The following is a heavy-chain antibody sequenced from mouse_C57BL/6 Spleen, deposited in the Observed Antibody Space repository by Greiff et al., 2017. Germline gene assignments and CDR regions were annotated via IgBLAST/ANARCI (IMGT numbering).Heavy chain of an antibody. CDR2: IDPEGGDT. CDR3: TTYSWAMDY. CDR1: GFNITDYY. Sequence: EVQLQQSGAELVRPGASVKLSCTASGFNITDYYMHWVKQRPEQGLAWIGRIDPEGGDTEYAPKFQGKATMTADTSSNTAYLQLSSLTSADTAVYYCTTYSWAMDYWGQGTSVTVSS. V-gene: IGHV14-1*01. J-gene: IGHJ4*01. D-gene: IGHD2-12*01.